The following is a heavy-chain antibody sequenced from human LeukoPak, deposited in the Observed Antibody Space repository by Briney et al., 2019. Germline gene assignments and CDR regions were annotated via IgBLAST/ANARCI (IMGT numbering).Heavy chain of an antibody. Sequence: PGGSLRLSCAASGFTFSSYWMSWVRQAPGKGLEWVANIKEDGSEEYYVDSVKGRFTISRDNARKSLYLQMNSLRVEDTAVYYCARGYSGYEFGYWGQGTLVTVSS. CDR3: ARGYSGYEFGY. D-gene: IGHD5-12*01. CDR1: GFTFSSYW. V-gene: IGHV3-7*04. J-gene: IGHJ4*02. CDR2: IKEDGSEE.